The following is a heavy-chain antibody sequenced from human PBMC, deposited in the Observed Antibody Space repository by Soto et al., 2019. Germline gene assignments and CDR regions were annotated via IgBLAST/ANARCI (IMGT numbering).Heavy chain of an antibody. CDR1: GDSVSSNSAA. Sequence: PSRTLSLTCAISGDSVSSNSAAWNWIRQSPSRGLEWLGRTYYRSKWYNDYAVSVKSRITINPDTSKNQFSLQLNSVTPEDTAVYSCERGITTSGPLDAFDIWGQGTMVTVS. J-gene: IGHJ3*02. V-gene: IGHV6-1*01. CDR3: ERGITTSGPLDAFDI. CDR2: TYYRSKWYN.